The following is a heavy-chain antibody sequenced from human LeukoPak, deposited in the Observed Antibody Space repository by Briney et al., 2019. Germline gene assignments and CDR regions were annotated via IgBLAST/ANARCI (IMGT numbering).Heavy chain of an antibody. Sequence: GGSLRLSCTGSGFTFGTYIMHWVRQAPGKGLEWLAAISKDGATTYYADSVRGRLTITRDNSKNTVFLLTDSLTVEDTAVFFCARWFITNSMDFWGQGTTVIVSS. CDR2: ISKDGATT. CDR1: GFTFGTYI. D-gene: IGHD3-22*01. J-gene: IGHJ6*02. V-gene: IGHV3-30-3*01. CDR3: ARWFITNSMDF.